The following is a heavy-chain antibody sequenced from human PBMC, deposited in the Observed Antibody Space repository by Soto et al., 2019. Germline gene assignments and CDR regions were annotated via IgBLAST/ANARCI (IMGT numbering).Heavy chain of an antibody. CDR1: GFTFSSYW. CDR2: INSDGRST. D-gene: IGHD6-13*01. V-gene: IGHV3-74*01. Sequence: EVQLVESGGGLVQPGGSLRLSCAASGFTFSSYWMHWVRQAPGKGLVWVSRINSDGRSTSYADSVKGRFTISRDNAKNTLYLHMNSLRAEDTAVYYCAREEGAAFYYDGMDVWGQVTTVTVSS. CDR3: AREEGAAFYYDGMDV. J-gene: IGHJ6*02.